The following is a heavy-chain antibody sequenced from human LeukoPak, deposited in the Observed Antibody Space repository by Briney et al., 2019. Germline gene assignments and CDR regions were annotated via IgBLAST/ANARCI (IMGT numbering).Heavy chain of an antibody. CDR1: GFTFSTYS. CDR3: ARVAGVITLDYYYGMDV. D-gene: IGHD3-22*01. J-gene: IGHJ6*02. Sequence: GGSLRLSCAASGFTFSTYSMNWVRQAPGKGLEWVSSISSNSNYIYYADSLKGRFTISRDNAKNSLYLQMNSLRAEDTAVYYCARVAGVITLDYYYGMDVWGQGTTVTVSS. V-gene: IGHV3-21*01. CDR2: ISSNSNYI.